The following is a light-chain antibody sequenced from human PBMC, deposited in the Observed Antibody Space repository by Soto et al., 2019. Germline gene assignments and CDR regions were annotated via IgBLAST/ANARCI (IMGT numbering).Light chain of an antibody. Sequence: EIVLTQSPATLSLSPGERATLSCRASQSISSFLTWYQHKPGQAPRLLIYDASKRATSIPAKFSVSGSGTVFTLTISCLEPDDIGVYYCQQRSNWYTFGQGTKLHIK. J-gene: IGKJ2*01. CDR1: QSISSF. CDR2: DAS. V-gene: IGKV3-11*01. CDR3: QQRSNWYT.